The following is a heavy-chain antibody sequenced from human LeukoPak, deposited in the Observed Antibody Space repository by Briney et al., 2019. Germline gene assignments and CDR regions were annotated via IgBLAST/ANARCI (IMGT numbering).Heavy chain of an antibody. V-gene: IGHV4-59*01. J-gene: IGHJ4*02. CDR3: ARGSSSGWYEGPDY. CDR1: GGSISSYY. Sequence: PSETLSLTCTVSGGSISSYYWSWIRQSPGKGLEWIGYIYYDGITYYHPSLKSRVTISVDRSKNQFSLKVSSVTAADTALYFCARGSSSGWYEGPDYWGQGTLVTVSS. CDR2: IYYDGIT. D-gene: IGHD6-19*01.